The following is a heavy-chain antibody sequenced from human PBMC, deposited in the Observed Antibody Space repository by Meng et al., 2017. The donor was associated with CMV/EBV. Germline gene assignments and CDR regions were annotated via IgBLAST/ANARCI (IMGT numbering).Heavy chain of an antibody. V-gene: IGHV3-30*02. J-gene: IGHJ6*02. D-gene: IGHD4-17*01. Sequence: GGSLRLSCAASGFTFSSYGMHWVRQAPGKGLDGVAFIRYDGSNRYYADSVKGRFTISRDNSKNTLYLQMNSLRPEDTAVYYCAKDAPSYGVSPSYYYYGMDVWGQGTTVTVSS. CDR1: GFTFSSYG. CDR3: AKDAPSYGVSPSYYYYGMDV. CDR2: IRYDGSNR.